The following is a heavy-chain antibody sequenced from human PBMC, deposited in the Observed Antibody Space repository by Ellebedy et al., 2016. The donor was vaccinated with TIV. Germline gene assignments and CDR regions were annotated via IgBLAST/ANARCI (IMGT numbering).Heavy chain of an antibody. V-gene: IGHV3-23*01. CDR1: GFTFNSYA. CDR3: AKGRGGGSDSSAPRYYFDY. Sequence: PGGSLRLSCAASGFTFNSYAMSWVRQAPGKGLEWVSTISHTGTRTYYANSVEGRFLISRDNSKRTLFLQMNSLRAEDTALYYCAKGRGGGSDSSAPRYYFDYWGLGTLVTVSS. J-gene: IGHJ4*02. CDR2: ISHTGTRT. D-gene: IGHD3-22*01.